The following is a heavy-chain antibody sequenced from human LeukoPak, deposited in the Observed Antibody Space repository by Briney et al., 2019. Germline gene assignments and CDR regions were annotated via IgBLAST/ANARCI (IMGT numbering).Heavy chain of an antibody. CDR2: ISGSGGST. V-gene: IGHV3-23*01. D-gene: IGHD6-19*01. CDR1: GFTFSSYS. Sequence: GGSLRLSCAASGFTFSSYSMHWVRQAPGKGLEWVSAISGSGGSTYYADSVKGRFTISRDNSKNTLYLQMNSLRAEDTAVYYCAKDPPGYSSGWFAYYFDYWGQGTLVTVSS. CDR3: AKDPPGYSSGWFAYYFDY. J-gene: IGHJ4*02.